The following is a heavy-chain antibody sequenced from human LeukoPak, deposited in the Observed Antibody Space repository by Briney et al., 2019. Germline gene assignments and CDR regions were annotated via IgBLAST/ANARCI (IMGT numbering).Heavy chain of an antibody. CDR2: ISGSGGST. CDR3: ARDTMTTVTQYDF. Sequence: GGSLRLSCAASGFTFSSYAMSWVRQAPGKGLEWVSAISGSGGSTYYADSVKGRFTISRDNAKNTLYLQMNSLRAEDTAVYYCARDTMTTVTQYDFWGQGTLVTVSS. V-gene: IGHV3-23*01. D-gene: IGHD4-17*01. CDR1: GFTFSSYA. J-gene: IGHJ4*02.